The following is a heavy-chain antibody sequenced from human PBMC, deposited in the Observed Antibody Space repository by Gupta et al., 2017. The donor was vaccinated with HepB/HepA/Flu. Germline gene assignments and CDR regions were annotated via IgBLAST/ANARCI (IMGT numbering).Heavy chain of an antibody. V-gene: IGHV1-69*01. Sequence: QVQLVQSGAEVKKPGSSVKVSCKASGGTFSHYGVSWVRQAPGQGLEWMGGILPIFGTTDYAQKFQGRVTITADESTTTAYMELSSLRSEDTAMYYCAREHSRSSGVFDYWGQGTLVTVSS. CDR1: GGTFSHYG. D-gene: IGHD6-6*01. J-gene: IGHJ4*02. CDR2: ILPIFGTT. CDR3: AREHSRSSGVFDY.